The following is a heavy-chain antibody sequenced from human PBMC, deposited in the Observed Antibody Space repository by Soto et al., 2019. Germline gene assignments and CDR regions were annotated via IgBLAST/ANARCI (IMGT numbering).Heavy chain of an antibody. V-gene: IGHV3-66*01. J-gene: IGHJ6*02. CDR1: GFTVSSNY. Sequence: GGSLRLSCAASGFTVSSNYMSWVRQAPGKGLEWVSVIYSGGSTYYADSVKGRFTISRDNSKNTLYLQMNSLRAEDTAVYYCARDNFSSSSYTPLYYYYGMDVWGQGTTVTVSS. CDR2: IYSGGST. CDR3: ARDNFSSSSYTPLYYYYGMDV. D-gene: IGHD6-13*01.